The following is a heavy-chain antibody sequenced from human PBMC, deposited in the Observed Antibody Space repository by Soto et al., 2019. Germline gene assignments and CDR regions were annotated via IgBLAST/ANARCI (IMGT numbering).Heavy chain of an antibody. V-gene: IGHV4-61*08. CDR2: ISDTGTP. CDR1: VSSFSRRAHS. CDR3: ARDRSDNSNSYDAFIS. J-gene: IGHJ3*02. D-gene: IGHD1-20*01. Sequence: SETLSLTCSVSVSSFSRRAHSWSWIRQPPVNGLEWIAYISDTGTPNYNPPLKSRVTISLDMSKNRVSLRLDSVTAADTAVYYCARDRSDNSNSYDAFISWAKGQWSPSLQ.